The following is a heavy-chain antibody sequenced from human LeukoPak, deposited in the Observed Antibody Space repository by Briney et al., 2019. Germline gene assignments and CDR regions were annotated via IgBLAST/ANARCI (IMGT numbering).Heavy chain of an antibody. V-gene: IGHV3-21*01. J-gene: IGHJ4*02. Sequence: GGSLRLSCEASGFTFSSYSMNWVRQAPGKGLEWVSSISSSSSYIYYADSVKGRFTISRDNAKNSLYLQMDSLRAEDTAVYYCARDYTAMVPGGDYWGQGTLVTVSS. CDR3: ARDYTAMVPGGDY. D-gene: IGHD5-18*01. CDR2: ISSSSSYI. CDR1: GFTFSSYS.